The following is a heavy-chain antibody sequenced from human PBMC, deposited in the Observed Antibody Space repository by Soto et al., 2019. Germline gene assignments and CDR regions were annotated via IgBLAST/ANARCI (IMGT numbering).Heavy chain of an antibody. Sequence: SETLSLTCNMSGDSYSISTYSWSWIRQPPGKAPQWIGFIYQSGVTSYNPSLASRVSISLDRSNNQCSLKLKSVTAADTAVYFCAGMPYTSGLRFDPWGPGTLVTVSS. CDR3: AGMPYTSGLRFDP. CDR1: GDSYSISTYS. D-gene: IGHD6-19*01. V-gene: IGHV4-30-2*01. J-gene: IGHJ5*02. CDR2: IYQSGVT.